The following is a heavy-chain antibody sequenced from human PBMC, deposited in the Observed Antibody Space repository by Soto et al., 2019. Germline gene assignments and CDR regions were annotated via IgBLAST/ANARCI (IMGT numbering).Heavy chain of an antibody. CDR1: GGSVSSGSYY. CDR2: IYYSGST. CDR3: AREAFNYYDSSGYYFLDY. D-gene: IGHD3-22*01. V-gene: IGHV4-61*01. J-gene: IGHJ4*02. Sequence: SETLSLTCTVSGGSVSSGSYYWSWIRQPPGKGLEWIGYIYYSGSTNYNPSLKSRVTISVDTSKNQFSLKLSSVTAADTAVYYCAREAFNYYDSSGYYFLDYWGQGTLVTVSS.